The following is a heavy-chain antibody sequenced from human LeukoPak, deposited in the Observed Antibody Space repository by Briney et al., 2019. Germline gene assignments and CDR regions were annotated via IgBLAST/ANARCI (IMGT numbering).Heavy chain of an antibody. CDR3: AKAGPSTYDSSSWNYYYYYMDV. J-gene: IGHJ6*03. D-gene: IGHD6-13*01. V-gene: IGHV3-43D*03. CDR1: GFTFDDYA. CDR2: ISWDGGST. Sequence: GGSLRLSCAASGFTFDDYAMHWVRQAPGKGLEWVSLISWDGGSTYYADSVKGRFTISRDNSKNSLYLQMNSLRAEDTALYYCAKAGPSTYDSSSWNYYYYYMDVWGKGTTVTVSS.